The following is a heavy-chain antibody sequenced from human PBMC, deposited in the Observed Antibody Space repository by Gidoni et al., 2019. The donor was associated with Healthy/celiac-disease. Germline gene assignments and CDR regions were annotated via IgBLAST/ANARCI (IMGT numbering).Heavy chain of an antibody. J-gene: IGHJ6*02. CDR1: GFTFDDDT. D-gene: IGHD2-2*01. CDR2: ISWDGGST. Sequence: GFTFDDDTMHWVRQAPGKGREWVSLISWDGGSTYYADSVKGRFTISRDNSKNSLYLQMNSLRTEDTALYYCAKAVGGYYYYYGMDVWGQGTTVTVSS. V-gene: IGHV3-43*01. CDR3: AKAVGGYYYYYGMDV.